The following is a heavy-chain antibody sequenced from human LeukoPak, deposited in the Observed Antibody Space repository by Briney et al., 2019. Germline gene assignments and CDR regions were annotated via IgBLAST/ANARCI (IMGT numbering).Heavy chain of an antibody. V-gene: IGHV1-2*02. Sequence: ASMKVSCKASGYTFTGYYMHWVRQAPGQGLEWMGWINPNNGGTNYAQKFQGRVTMTRDTSISTAYMELSRLRSDDTAVYYCARGIVVVPAAMEGIDAFDIWGQGTMVTVSS. J-gene: IGHJ3*02. D-gene: IGHD2-2*01. CDR3: ARGIVVVPAAMEGIDAFDI. CDR1: GYTFTGYY. CDR2: INPNNGGT.